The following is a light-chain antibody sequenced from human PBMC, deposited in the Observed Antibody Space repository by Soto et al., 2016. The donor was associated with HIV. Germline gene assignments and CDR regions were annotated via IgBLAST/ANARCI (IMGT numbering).Light chain of an antibody. J-gene: IGKJ1*01. CDR3: LRHNTYSVA. V-gene: IGKV1-5*03. Sequence: IQMTQSPSTLSASVGDRVTITCRASLSIDTWLAWYQQKPGTAPKLLIYKASTLEGGVPSRFSGSGSGTEFTLAINGLQPDDFATYYCLRHNTYSVAFGQGT. CDR1: LSIDTW. CDR2: KAS.